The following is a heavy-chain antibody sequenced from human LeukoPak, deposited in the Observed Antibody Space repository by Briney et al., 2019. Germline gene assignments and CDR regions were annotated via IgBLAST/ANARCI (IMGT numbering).Heavy chain of an antibody. Sequence: GGSLRLSCAASGFTFSSYAMSWVRQAPGKGLEWVSAISGSGGRTYYADSVKGRFTISRENSKNTLYLQMNSLRAEDTAVYYCAKDRYNWNDPFDYWGQGTLVTVSS. CDR2: ISGSGGRT. CDR3: AKDRYNWNDPFDY. CDR1: GFTFSSYA. V-gene: IGHV3-23*01. J-gene: IGHJ4*02. D-gene: IGHD1-20*01.